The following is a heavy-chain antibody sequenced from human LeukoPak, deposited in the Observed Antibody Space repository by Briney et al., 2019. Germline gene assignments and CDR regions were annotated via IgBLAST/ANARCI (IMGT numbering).Heavy chain of an antibody. Sequence: PSETLSLTCTVSGGSISGYYWSWIRQPAGKGLEWIGRIYTSGSTNYNPSLKSRVTMSVDTSKNQSSLKLSSVTAADTVVYYCARSYCSGGSCYSDFDYWGQGTLVTVSS. J-gene: IGHJ4*02. CDR1: GGSISGYY. D-gene: IGHD2-15*01. V-gene: IGHV4-4*07. CDR2: IYTSGST. CDR3: ARSYCSGGSCYSDFDY.